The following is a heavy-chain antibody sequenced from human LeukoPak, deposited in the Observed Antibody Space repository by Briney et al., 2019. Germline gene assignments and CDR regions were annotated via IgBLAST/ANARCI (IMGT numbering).Heavy chain of an antibody. V-gene: IGHV3-23*01. D-gene: IGHD3-22*01. CDR2: ISGSGGRT. CDR1: GFTFSHFS. Sequence: PGGSLRLSCTASGFTFSHFSMNWVRQAPGKGLEWVSVISGSGGRTYYADSVKGRFTISRDNSKNTLYLQMNSLRAGDTAVYYCAKELYYDSSGYPSAFDYWGQGTLVTVSS. J-gene: IGHJ4*02. CDR3: AKELYYDSSGYPSAFDY.